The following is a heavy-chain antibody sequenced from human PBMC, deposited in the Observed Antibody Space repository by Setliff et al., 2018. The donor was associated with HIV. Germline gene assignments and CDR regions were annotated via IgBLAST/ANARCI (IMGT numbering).Heavy chain of an antibody. D-gene: IGHD6-13*01. J-gene: IGHJ6*02. V-gene: IGHV4-4*09. CDR3: ARHPPHDSTWPYYCYGMDV. Sequence: SETLSLTCTVSGGSINSYYWSWIRQPPGKGLEWIGYIYATGSTNYNPSLKGRVTVSVDTAKNQFSLRLSSVTAADTAVYYCARHPPHDSTWPYYCYGMDVWGQGTTVTVSS. CDR2: IYATGST. CDR1: GGSINSYY.